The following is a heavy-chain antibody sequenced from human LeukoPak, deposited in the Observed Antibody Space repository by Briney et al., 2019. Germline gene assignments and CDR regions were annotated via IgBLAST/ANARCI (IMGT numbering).Heavy chain of an antibody. D-gene: IGHD1-26*01. CDR2: INHSGST. CDR1: GGSFSGYY. V-gene: IGHV4-34*01. J-gene: IGHJ4*02. Sequence: SETLSLTCAVYGGSFSGYYWSWIRQPPGNGLEWIGEINHSGSTNYNPSLKSQVTISVDTSKNQFSLKLSSVTAADTAVYYCAKYSGSYRGRREYFDYWGQGTLVTVSS. CDR3: AKYSGSYRGRREYFDY.